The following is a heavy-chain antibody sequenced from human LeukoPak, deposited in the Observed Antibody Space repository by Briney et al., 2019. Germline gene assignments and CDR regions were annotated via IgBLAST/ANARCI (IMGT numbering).Heavy chain of an antibody. CDR2: IKQDESEK. CDR1: GFPFSTYG. D-gene: IGHD2-2*01. Sequence: GGSLRLSCAASGFPFSTYGMSWVRQAPGKGLEWVANIKQDESEKYYVDSVKGRFTISRDNAKNSLYLQMNSLRAEDTAVYYCARLSDSISCFGFDIWGQGTTVTVSS. J-gene: IGHJ3*02. V-gene: IGHV3-7*01. CDR3: ARLSDSISCFGFDI.